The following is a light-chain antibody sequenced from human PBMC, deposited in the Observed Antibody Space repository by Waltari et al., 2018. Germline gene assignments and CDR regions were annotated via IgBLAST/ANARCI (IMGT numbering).Light chain of an antibody. V-gene: IGLV3-19*01. CDR3: NSRDSSGNHLYV. Sequence: SSELTQDPAVSVALGQTVRITCQGDSVRSYYASWYKQKPGPAPVLVIYGKNNRPSGIPDRFSGSSSGNTASLTITGAQAEDEADYYCNSRDSSGNHLYVFGTGTKVTVL. CDR2: GKN. J-gene: IGLJ1*01. CDR1: SVRSYY.